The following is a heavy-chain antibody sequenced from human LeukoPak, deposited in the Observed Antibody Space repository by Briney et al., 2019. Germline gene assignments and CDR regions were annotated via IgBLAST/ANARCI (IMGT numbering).Heavy chain of an antibody. J-gene: IGHJ4*02. D-gene: IGHD4-11*01. Sequence: GGSLRLSCAASGFTFNNYAMTWVRQAPGKGLEWVSVVSGSGDNTIYADSVKGRFTISRDNSKNTLFLQMNSLRTEDTAVYSCARWGNDYSQFDSWGQGTLVTVS. CDR3: ARWGNDYSQFDS. CDR1: GFTFNNYA. V-gene: IGHV3-23*01. CDR2: VSGSGDNT.